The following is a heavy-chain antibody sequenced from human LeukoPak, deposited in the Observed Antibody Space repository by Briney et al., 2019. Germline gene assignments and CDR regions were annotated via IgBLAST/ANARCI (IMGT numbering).Heavy chain of an antibody. V-gene: IGHV3-23*01. D-gene: IGHD2-15*01. CDR2: ISNNGGYT. CDR3: AKQLGYCSDGSCYFPY. Sequence: ETLSLTCTVSGGSISSGGYYWSWVRQAPGEGLEWVSAISNNGGYTYYADSVQGRFTISRDNSKSTLCLQMNSLRAEDTAVYYCAKQLGYCSDGSCYFPYWGQGTLVTVSS. J-gene: IGHJ4*02. CDR1: GGSISSGGYY.